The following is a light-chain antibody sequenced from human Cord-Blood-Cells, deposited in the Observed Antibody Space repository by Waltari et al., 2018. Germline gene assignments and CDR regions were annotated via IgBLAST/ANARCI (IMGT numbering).Light chain of an antibody. CDR3: SSYTSSSTGV. Sequence: QSALTQPASVSGSPGPSITISCTGTSSDVGGYNYVSWYQQHPGTAPTLMIYDVSNRPSGVSNRFAGSKSGNTASLTISGLQAEDEAYYYCSSYTSSSTGVFGGGTKLTVL. J-gene: IGLJ3*02. CDR1: SSDVGGYNY. CDR2: DVS. V-gene: IGLV2-14*01.